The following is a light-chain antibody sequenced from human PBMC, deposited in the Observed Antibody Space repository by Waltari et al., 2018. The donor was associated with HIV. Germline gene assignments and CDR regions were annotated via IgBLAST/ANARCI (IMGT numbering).Light chain of an antibody. V-gene: IGLV3-10*01. CDR1: ALPKKY. Sequence: SYELTQPPSVSVSPGQTARITCSGDALPKKYPYWYQQKSGQAPVLVIYEDSKRPSGIPEGFSGSSSGTMATLTISGAQVEDEADHYCYSTDSSGNHRVFGGGTKLTVL. J-gene: IGLJ3*02. CDR2: EDS. CDR3: YSTDSSGNHRV.